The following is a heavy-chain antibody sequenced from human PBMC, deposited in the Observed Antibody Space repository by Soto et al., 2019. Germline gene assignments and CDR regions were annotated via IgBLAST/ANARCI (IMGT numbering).Heavy chain of an antibody. D-gene: IGHD2-15*01. V-gene: IGHV4-34*01. CDR2: INHSGST. Sequence: SETLSLTCAVYGGSFSGYYWSWIRQPPGKGLEWIGEINHSGSTNYNPSLKSRVTISVDTSKNQFSLKLSSVTAADTAVYYCARRMLAALADYWGQGTLVTVSS. J-gene: IGHJ4*02. CDR3: ARRMLAALADY. CDR1: GGSFSGYY.